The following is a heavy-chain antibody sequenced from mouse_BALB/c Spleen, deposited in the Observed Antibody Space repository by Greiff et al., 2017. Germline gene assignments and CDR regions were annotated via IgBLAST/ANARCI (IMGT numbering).Heavy chain of an antibody. Sequence: EVKLVESGPELVKPGASVKMSCKASGYTFTSYVMHWVKQKPGQGLEWIGYINPYNDGTKYNEKFKGKATLTSDKSSSTAYMELSSLTSEDSAVYYCAKGGYDAWFAYWGQGTLVTVSA. CDR3: AKGGYDAWFAY. D-gene: IGHD2-2*01. V-gene: IGHV1-14*01. CDR2: INPYNDGT. J-gene: IGHJ3*01. CDR1: GYTFTSYV.